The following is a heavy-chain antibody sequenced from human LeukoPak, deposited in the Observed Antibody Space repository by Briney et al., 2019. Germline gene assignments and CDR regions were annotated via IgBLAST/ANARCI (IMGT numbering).Heavy chain of an antibody. V-gene: IGHV1-69*04. Sequence: ASVKVSCKASGGTFSSYAISWVRQAPGQGLEWMGRIIPILGIANYAQKFQGRVTITADKSTSTAYMELSRLRSDDTAVYYCASAPGYSGSYGVYFDYWGQGTLVTVSS. J-gene: IGHJ4*02. D-gene: IGHD1-26*01. CDR3: ASAPGYSGSYGVYFDY. CDR2: IIPILGIA. CDR1: GGTFSSYA.